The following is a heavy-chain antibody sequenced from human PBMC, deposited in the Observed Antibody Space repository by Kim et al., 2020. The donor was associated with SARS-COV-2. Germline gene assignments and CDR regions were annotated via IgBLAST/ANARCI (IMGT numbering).Heavy chain of an antibody. CDR1: GFTFSNYA. J-gene: IGHJ4*02. CDR3: AKRSSDSSGYFDY. V-gene: IGHV3-23*01. CDR2: IGGGSDNT. D-gene: IGHD3-10*01. Sequence: GGSLRLSCAASGFTFSNYAMSWVRQAPGKGLEWVSAINGHSEGAGVGLEWVSTIGGGSDNTYYADSVKGRFTISRDNSMNTLYMQINSLRVEDTAVYYCAKRSSDSSGYFDYWGQGTLVTVSS.